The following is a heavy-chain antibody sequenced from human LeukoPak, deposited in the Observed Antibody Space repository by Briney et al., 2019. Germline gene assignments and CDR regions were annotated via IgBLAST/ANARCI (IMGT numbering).Heavy chain of an antibody. J-gene: IGHJ1*01. V-gene: IGHV6-1*01. Sequence: SQTLSLTCAISGDSVSSSSVAWNWIRQSPSRGLEWLGRTNYRSRWYNDYAVSVKSRITITSDTSKNQFSLQLNSVTPDDTAVYYCARVQFCSGGSCQGYFRHWGQGTLVTVSS. CDR3: ARVQFCSGGSCQGYFRH. D-gene: IGHD2-15*01. CDR1: GDSVSSSSVA. CDR2: TNYRSRWYN.